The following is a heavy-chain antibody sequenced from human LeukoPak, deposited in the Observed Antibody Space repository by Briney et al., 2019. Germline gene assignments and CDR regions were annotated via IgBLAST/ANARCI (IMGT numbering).Heavy chain of an antibody. V-gene: IGHV1-2*02. D-gene: IGHD4-17*01. CDR3: ARAENAVTTWFDY. CDR1: GYTFTGYY. CDR2: INPNSGGT. Sequence: ASVKVPCKASGYTFTGYYMHWVRQAPGQGLEWMGWINPNSGGTNYAQKFQGRVTMTRDTSISTAYMELNRLRSDDTAVYYCARAENAVTTWFDYWGQGTLVTVSS. J-gene: IGHJ4*02.